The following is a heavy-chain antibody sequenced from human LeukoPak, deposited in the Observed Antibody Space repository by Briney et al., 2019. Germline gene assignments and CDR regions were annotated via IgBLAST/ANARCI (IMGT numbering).Heavy chain of an antibody. CDR1: GYTFTGYY. D-gene: IGHD2-15*01. J-gene: IGHJ3*01. CDR2: INPNTGDT. Sequence: ASVKVSCKASGYTFTGYYMHWVRQAPGQGLEWMGGINPNTGDTNSAQNFQGRVIMTRDTSITTAYMELSRLKSDDTALYYCASKGAGHCYDASCMGSFDLWGQGTTVAVSS. V-gene: IGHV1-2*02. CDR3: ASKGAGHCYDASCMGSFDL.